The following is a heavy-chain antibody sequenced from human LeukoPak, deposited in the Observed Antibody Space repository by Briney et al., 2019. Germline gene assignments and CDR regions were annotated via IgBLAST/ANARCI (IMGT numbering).Heavy chain of an antibody. V-gene: IGHV3-30-3*01. J-gene: IGHJ6*02. D-gene: IGHD5-18*01. Sequence: GSLRLSCAASGFTFSSYAMHWVRQAPGKGLEWVAVISYDGSNKYYADSVKGRFTITRDNSKNTLYLQMNSLRAEDTAVYYCARDPGVDTAQMANGYGMDVWGQGTTVTVSS. CDR3: ARDPGVDTAQMANGYGMDV. CDR2: ISYDGSNK. CDR1: GFTFSSYA.